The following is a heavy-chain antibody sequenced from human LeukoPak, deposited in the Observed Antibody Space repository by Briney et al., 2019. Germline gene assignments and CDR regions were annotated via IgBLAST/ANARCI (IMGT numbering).Heavy chain of an antibody. D-gene: IGHD3-22*01. Sequence: SETLSLTCAVYGGSFSGYYWSWIRQPPGKGLEWIGETNHSGSTNYNPSLKSRVTISVDTSKNQFSLKLSSVTAADTAVYYCARGLSQANYYDSSGYLNWFDPWGQGTLVTVSS. V-gene: IGHV4-34*01. CDR2: TNHSGST. J-gene: IGHJ5*02. CDR3: ARGLSQANYYDSSGYLNWFDP. CDR1: GGSFSGYY.